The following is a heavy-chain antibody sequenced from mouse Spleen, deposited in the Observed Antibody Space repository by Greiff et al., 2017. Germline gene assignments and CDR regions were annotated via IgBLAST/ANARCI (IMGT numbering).Heavy chain of an antibody. Sequence: VKLVESGPGVVQPSQSLSITCTVSGFSLTSYGVHWVRQSPGKGLEWLGVIWSGGSTDYNAAFISRLSISKDNSKSQVFFKMNSLQADDTAIYYCARKDGRRLDWYFDVWGAGTTVTVSS. CDR2: IWSGGST. V-gene: IGHV2-2*01. D-gene: IGHD1-1*01. J-gene: IGHJ1*01. CDR1: GFSLTSYG. CDR3: ARKDGRRLDWYFDV.